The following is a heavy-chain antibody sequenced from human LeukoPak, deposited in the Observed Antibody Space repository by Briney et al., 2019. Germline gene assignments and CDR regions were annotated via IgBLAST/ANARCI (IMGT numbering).Heavy chain of an antibody. D-gene: IGHD6-19*01. CDR1: GDSISSYY. CDR2: IYYSGST. CDR3: ARDSSHSGWYNAFDI. J-gene: IGHJ3*02. Sequence: SETLSLTCTISGDSISSYYWSWIRQPPGKGLEWIGYIYYSGSTNYNPSLKSRVTISVDTSKNQFSLKLSSVTAADTAVYYCARDSSHSGWYNAFDIWGQGTMVTVSS. V-gene: IGHV4-59*01.